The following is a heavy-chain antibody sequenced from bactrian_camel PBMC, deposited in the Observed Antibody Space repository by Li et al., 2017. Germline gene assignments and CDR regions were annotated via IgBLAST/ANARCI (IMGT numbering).Heavy chain of an antibody. CDR1: GLPFPDSRNC. Sequence: DVQLVESGGGSAQAGGSLILSCRASGLPFPDSRNCMGWFRQAPGKEREGVAHILTGIGTTYYADSVKGRFTISQDQAKRTVTLEMHNMNPDDTGIYYCVLAGSCASRWPRIEPFPSWDQGTQVTVS. CDR3: VLAGSCASRWPRIEPFPS. CDR2: ILTGIGTT. V-gene: IGHV3S40*01. J-gene: IGHJ6*01. D-gene: IGHD6*01.